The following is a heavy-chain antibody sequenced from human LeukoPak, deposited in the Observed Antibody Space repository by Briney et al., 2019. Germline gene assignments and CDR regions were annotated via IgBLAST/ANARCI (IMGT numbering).Heavy chain of an antibody. CDR1: GYSFTKYW. V-gene: IGHV5-51*01. Sequence: NPGESLKISCKGSGYSFTKYWIGWVRQMPGKSLEWMGIIYPGDPDTTYSPSFQGQVTISADKSISTAYLQWSSLRASDTAIYYCARRRGVTATLNYFDYWGQGTLVTVSS. CDR3: ARRRGVTATLNYFDY. J-gene: IGHJ4*02. D-gene: IGHD2-21*02. CDR2: IYPGDPDT.